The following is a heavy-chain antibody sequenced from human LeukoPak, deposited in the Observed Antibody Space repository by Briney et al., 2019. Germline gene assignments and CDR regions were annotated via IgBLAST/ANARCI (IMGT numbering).Heavy chain of an antibody. Sequence: TLSLPCTVSGGFISSCSYHWPWGRQPGAKGVDWIARIYTSGSTNYNPSLKSRVTISVDTSKNQCTLRLSPVTAADPAVYYCAREADCTNGVCYTHAFDIWGQGTMVTVSS. CDR3: AREADCTNGVCYTHAFDI. V-gene: IGHV4-61*02. D-gene: IGHD2-8*01. CDR1: GGFISSCSYH. CDR2: IYTSGST. J-gene: IGHJ3*02.